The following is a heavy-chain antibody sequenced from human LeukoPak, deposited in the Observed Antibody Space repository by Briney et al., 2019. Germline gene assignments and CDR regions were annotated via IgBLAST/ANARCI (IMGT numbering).Heavy chain of an antibody. V-gene: IGHV3-15*01. J-gene: IGHJ4*02. CDR1: GFTFSNAW. Sequence: GGSLRLSCAASGFTFSNAWMSWVRRAPEKGLEWVGRIKSISDGGTTDYAAPVKGRFTISREDSKNTLYLQMNGLKTEDTAVYYCTTNPKYFDYWGQGTLVTVSS. CDR2: IKSISDGGTT. CDR3: TTNPKYFDY.